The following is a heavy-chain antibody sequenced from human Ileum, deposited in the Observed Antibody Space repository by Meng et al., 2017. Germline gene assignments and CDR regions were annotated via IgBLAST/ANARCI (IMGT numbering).Heavy chain of an antibody. V-gene: IGHV3-33*01. D-gene: IGHD4-17*01. J-gene: IGHJ6*02. Sequence: GESLKISCAASGFTFSSYGMHWVRQAPGKGLEWVAVIWYDGSNKYYADSVKGRFTISRDNSKNTLYLQMNSLRAEDTAVYYCARDHDGDYDAKGYYYGMDDWGQGTTVTVSS. CDR3: ARDHDGDYDAKGYYYGMDD. CDR1: GFTFSSYG. CDR2: IWYDGSNK.